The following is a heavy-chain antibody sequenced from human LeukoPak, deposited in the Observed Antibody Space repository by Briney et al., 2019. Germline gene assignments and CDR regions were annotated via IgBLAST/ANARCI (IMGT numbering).Heavy chain of an antibody. D-gene: IGHD4-17*01. CDR1: GYTLTELS. Sequence: GASVKVSCKVSGYTLTELSMHWVRQAPGKGLEWMGGFDPEDGETIYAQKFQGRVTMTEDTSTDTAYMELSSLRSEDTAVYYCATDGKNGGVDYGDPRYYSYYGVDVWGQGTTVTVSS. CDR2: FDPEDGET. CDR3: ATDGKNGGVDYGDPRYYSYYGVDV. V-gene: IGHV1-24*01. J-gene: IGHJ6*02.